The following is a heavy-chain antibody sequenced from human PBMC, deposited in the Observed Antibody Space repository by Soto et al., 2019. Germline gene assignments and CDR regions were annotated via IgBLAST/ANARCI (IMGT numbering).Heavy chain of an antibody. J-gene: IGHJ4*02. CDR2: ISGTGGNT. CDR1: GFTFSNYV. CDR3: AKEGNRLRGPAY. V-gene: IGHV3-23*01. Sequence: GGSLRLSCAASGFTFSNYVLSWVRQAPGKGLEWVSAISGTGGNTYYADSVKGRFTISRDNSKNTLYVQMNSLRVEDTAVCYCAKEGNRLRGPAYWGQGTLVTVSS. D-gene: IGHD3-10*01.